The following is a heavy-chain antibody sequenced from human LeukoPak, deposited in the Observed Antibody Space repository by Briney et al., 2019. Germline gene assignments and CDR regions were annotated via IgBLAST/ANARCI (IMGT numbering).Heavy chain of an antibody. J-gene: IGHJ4*02. D-gene: IGHD6-19*01. Sequence: PSETLSLTCTVSGGPISSGGYYWSWIRQPPGKGLEWIGYIYHSGSTYYNPSLKSRVTISVDRSKNQFSLKLSSVTAADTAVYYCAREVAWGTEQWLVNWGQGTLVTVSS. CDR3: AREVAWGTEQWLVN. V-gene: IGHV4-30-2*01. CDR2: IYHSGST. CDR1: GGPISSGGYY.